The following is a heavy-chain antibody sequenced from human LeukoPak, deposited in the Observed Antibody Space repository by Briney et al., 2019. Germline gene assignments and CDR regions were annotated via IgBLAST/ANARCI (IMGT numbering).Heavy chain of an antibody. CDR1: GYTFTAYY. V-gene: IGHV1-8*02. J-gene: IGHJ3*02. D-gene: IGHD6-13*01. CDR3: ARKYSSRFQDAFDI. CDR2: MNPNSGNT. Sequence: GASVKVSCKASGYTFTAYYMHWVRQAPGQGLEWMGWMNPNSGNTGYAQKFQGRVTMTRNTSISTAYMELSSLRSEDTAVYYCARKYSSRFQDAFDIWGQGTMVTVSS.